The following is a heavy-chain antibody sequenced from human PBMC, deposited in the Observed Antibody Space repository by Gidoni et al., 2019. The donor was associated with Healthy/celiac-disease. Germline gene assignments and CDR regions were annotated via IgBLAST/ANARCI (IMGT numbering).Heavy chain of an antibody. CDR1: GYTFTSYG. CDR3: ARETGGCSSTSCYKDDAFDI. V-gene: IGHV1-18*01. D-gene: IGHD2-2*02. J-gene: IGHJ3*02. CDR2: ISAYNGNT. Sequence: QVQLVQSGAEVKKPGASVKVSCKASGYTFTSYGISWVRQAPGQGLEWMGWISAYNGNTNYAQKLQGRVTMTTDTSTSTAYMELRSLRSDDTAVYYCARETGGCSSTSCYKDDAFDIWGQGTMVTVSS.